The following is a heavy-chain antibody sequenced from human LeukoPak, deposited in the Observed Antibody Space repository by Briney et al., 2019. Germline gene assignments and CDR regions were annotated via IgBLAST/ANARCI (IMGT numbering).Heavy chain of an antibody. CDR3: ARLSEPYYYDSSGGAFDI. CDR1: GGSISSYY. D-gene: IGHD3-22*01. Sequence: SETLSLTCTVSGGSISSYYWSWIRQPPGKGLEWIGYIYYSGSTNYNPSLKSRVTISVDTSKNQFSLKLGSVAAADTAVYYCARLSEPYYYDSSGGAFDIWGQGTMVTVSS. J-gene: IGHJ3*02. CDR2: IYYSGST. V-gene: IGHV4-59*01.